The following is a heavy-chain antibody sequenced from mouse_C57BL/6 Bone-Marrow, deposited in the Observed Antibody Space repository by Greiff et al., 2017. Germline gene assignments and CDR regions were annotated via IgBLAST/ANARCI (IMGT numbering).Heavy chain of an antibody. Sequence: QVQLQQSGAELARPGASVKLSCKASGYTFTSYGISWVKQRTGQGLEWIGEIYPRSGNTYYNEQFKGKATLTADKSSSTAYMELRSLTSEDSAVYFCASGGDYYGSSYFWYFDVWGTGTTVTVSS. D-gene: IGHD1-1*01. V-gene: IGHV1-81*01. J-gene: IGHJ1*03. CDR1: GYTFTSYG. CDR3: ASGGDYYGSSYFWYFDV. CDR2: IYPRSGNT.